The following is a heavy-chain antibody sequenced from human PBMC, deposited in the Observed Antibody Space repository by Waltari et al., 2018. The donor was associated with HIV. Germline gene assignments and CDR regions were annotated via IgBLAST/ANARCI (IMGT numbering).Heavy chain of an antibody. CDR2: LSSSSSYI. D-gene: IGHD2-15*01. CDR1: GFTFSSYS. CDR3: ARDLVGGYYYGMDV. Sequence: EVQLVESGGGLVKPGGSLRLSCAASGFTFSSYSMNSVRQAPGKGMEWVSSLSSSSSYIYYADSVKGRFTISRDNAKNSLYLQMNSLRAEDTAVYYCARDLVGGYYYGMDVWGQGTTVTVSS. V-gene: IGHV3-21*01. J-gene: IGHJ6*02.